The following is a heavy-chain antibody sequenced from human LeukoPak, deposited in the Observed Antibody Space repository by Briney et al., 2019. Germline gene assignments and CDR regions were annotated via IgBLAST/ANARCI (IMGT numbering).Heavy chain of an antibody. CDR2: IYYSGST. D-gene: IGHD3-3*01. J-gene: IGHJ3*02. Sequence: SETLSLTCTVSGGSISSYYWSWIRQPPGKGLEWIGYIYYSGSTNYNPSLKSRVTISVDTSKNQFSLKLSSVTAADTAVYYCASFSYEDAFDIWGQGTMVTVSS. CDR3: ASFSYEDAFDI. V-gene: IGHV4-59*01. CDR1: GGSISSYY.